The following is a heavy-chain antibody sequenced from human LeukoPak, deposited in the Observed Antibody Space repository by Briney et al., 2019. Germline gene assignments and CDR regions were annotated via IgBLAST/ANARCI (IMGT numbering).Heavy chain of an antibody. D-gene: IGHD3-10*01. J-gene: IGHJ4*02. CDR1: GGSISSSNW. Sequence: PSETLSLTCAVSGGSISSSNWWSWVRQPPGKGLEWIGEIYHSGSTNYNPSLKSRVTISVDKSKNQFSLKLSSVTAADTAVYYCARDPLWFGEYRNHYWGQGTLVTVSS. CDR2: IYHSGST. V-gene: IGHV4-4*02. CDR3: ARDPLWFGEYRNHY.